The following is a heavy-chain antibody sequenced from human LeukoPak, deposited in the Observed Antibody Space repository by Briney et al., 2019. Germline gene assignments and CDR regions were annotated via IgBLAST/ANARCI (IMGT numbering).Heavy chain of an antibody. CDR3: ARGYRLIPSY. Sequence: SETLSLTCAVYGGSFSGYYWSWIRQPSGKGLEWIGEINHSGSTNYNPSLKSRVTISVDTSKNQFSLKLSSVTAADTAVYYCARGYRLIPSYWGQGTLVSVSS. D-gene: IGHD3-16*01. CDR2: INHSGST. V-gene: IGHV4-34*01. J-gene: IGHJ4*02. CDR1: GGSFSGYY.